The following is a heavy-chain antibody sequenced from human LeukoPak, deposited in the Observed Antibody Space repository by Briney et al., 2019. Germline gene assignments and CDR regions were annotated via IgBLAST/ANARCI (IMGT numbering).Heavy chain of an antibody. CDR3: AGERGEEYSSGWYKTNYFYN. CDR1: TYSISSGYY. V-gene: IGHV4-38-2*02. J-gene: IGHJ4*02. D-gene: IGHD6-19*01. Sequence: SETLSLTCTVSTYSISSGYYWGWIRQPPGKGLEWIGNIYHNGNTYYNPSLKSRVTISADMSKNQISLKLTSVTGADTAVYYCAGERGEEYSSGWYKTNYFYNWGQGIRVTVSS. CDR2: IYHNGNT.